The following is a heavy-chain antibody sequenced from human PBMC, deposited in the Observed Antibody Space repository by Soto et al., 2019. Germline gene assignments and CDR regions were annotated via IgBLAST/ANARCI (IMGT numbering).Heavy chain of an antibody. CDR1: GGSVSSGSYY. D-gene: IGHD2-8*01. CDR3: ATGDRLYCTNGVCYHGGQGGFDP. CDR2: IYYSGST. V-gene: IGHV4-61*01. Sequence: SETLSLTCTVSGGSVSSGSYYWSWIRQPPGKGLEWIGYIYYSGSTNYNPSLKSRVTIAVDTSKNQFSLKLSSVTVADTAVYYCATGDRLYCTNGVCYHGGQGGFDPWGQGTLVTVSS. J-gene: IGHJ5*02.